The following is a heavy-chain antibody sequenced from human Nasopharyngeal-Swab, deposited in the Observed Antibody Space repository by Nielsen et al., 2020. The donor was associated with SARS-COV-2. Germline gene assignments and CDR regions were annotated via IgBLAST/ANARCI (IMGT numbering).Heavy chain of an antibody. CDR2: FDPEDGET. CDR1: GYTLTELS. CDR3: ATSSPIITISPNWFDP. Sequence: ASVKVSCKVSGYTLTELSMHWVRQATGKGLEWMGGFDPEDGETIYAQKFQGRVTMTEDTSTDTAYMELSSLRSEDTAVYYCATSSPIITISPNWFDPWGQGTLVTVSS. J-gene: IGHJ5*02. V-gene: IGHV1-24*01. D-gene: IGHD3-3*01.